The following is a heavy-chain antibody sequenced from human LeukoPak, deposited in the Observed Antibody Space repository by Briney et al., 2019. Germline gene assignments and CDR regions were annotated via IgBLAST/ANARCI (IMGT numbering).Heavy chain of an antibody. CDR3: AKAAMYYDILTGYYPPGSYGMDV. J-gene: IGHJ6*02. CDR1: GFTFSSYA. Sequence: GGSLRLSCAASGFTFSSYAMSWVRQAPGKGLEWVSAISGSGGSTYYADSVKGRFTISRDNSKNTLYLQMNSLRAEDTAVYYCAKAAMYYDILTGYYPPGSYGMDVWGQGTTVTVSS. V-gene: IGHV3-23*01. D-gene: IGHD3-9*01. CDR2: ISGSGGST.